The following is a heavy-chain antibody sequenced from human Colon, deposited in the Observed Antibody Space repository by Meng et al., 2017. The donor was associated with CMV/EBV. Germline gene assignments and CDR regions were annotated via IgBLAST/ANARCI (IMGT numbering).Heavy chain of an antibody. CDR3: ARIGYSSSSVDY. V-gene: IGHV3-21*06. J-gene: IGHJ4*02. Sequence: GESLKISCAASGFTFSSYSLNWVRQAPGKGLEWVSSISHTSDTYYADSLKGRFTLSRDNAQNSVYLQMNSLTAEDTAVYYCARIGYSSSSVDYWGQGTQVTVSS. CDR1: GFTFSSYS. D-gene: IGHD6-6*01. CDR2: ISHTSDT.